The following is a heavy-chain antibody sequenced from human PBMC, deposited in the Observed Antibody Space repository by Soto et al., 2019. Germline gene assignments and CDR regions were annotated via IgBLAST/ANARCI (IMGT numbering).Heavy chain of an antibody. CDR3: AKDIRGSSTSCSYYFDY. Sequence: EVQLVESGGGLVQPGRSLRLSCAASGFTFDDYAMHWVRQAPGKGLEWVSGISWNSGSIGYADSVKGRFTISRDNAKNSLYLQMNSLRAEDTALYYCAKDIRGSSTSCSYYFDYWGQGTLVTVSS. J-gene: IGHJ4*02. D-gene: IGHD2-2*01. V-gene: IGHV3-9*01. CDR1: GFTFDDYA. CDR2: ISWNSGSI.